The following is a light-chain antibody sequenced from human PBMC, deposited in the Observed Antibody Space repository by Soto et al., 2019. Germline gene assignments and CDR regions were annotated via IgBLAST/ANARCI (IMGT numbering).Light chain of an antibody. V-gene: IGKV3-20*01. CDR2: GAS. CDR1: QSVSSSY. CDR3: QQYGSSRT. Sequence: EIVLTQSPGTLSLSPGEGATLSCRASQSVSSSYLAWYLQKPGQAPRLLIYGASSRATGIPDRVSGSGSGTDFTLTISRLEPEDFAVYYCQQYGSSRTFGQGTKLEIK. J-gene: IGKJ2*01.